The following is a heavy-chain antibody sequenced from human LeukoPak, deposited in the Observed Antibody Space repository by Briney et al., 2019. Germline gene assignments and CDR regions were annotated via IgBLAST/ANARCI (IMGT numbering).Heavy chain of an antibody. CDR2: IYYSGST. CDR3: ARAKAARRYYYYYYGMDV. CDR1: GGSISSGDYY. Sequence: PSKTLSLTCTVSGGSISSGDYYWSWIRQPPGKGLEWIGYIYYSGSTYYNPSLKSRVTKSVDTSKNQFSLKLSSVTAADTAVYYCARAKAARRYYYYYYGMDVWGQGTTVTVSS. J-gene: IGHJ6*02. V-gene: IGHV4-30-4*01. D-gene: IGHD6-6*01.